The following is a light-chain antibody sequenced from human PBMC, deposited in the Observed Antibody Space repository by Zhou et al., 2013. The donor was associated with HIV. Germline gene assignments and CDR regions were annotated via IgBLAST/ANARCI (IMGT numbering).Light chain of an antibody. CDR2: GAS. V-gene: IGKV3-20*01. Sequence: EIVLTQSPGTLSLSPGERATLSCRASQSVSSSYLAWYQQKPGQPPRLVIHGASNRATGTPDRFSGSGSGTEFTLTISSLQPDDFATYYCQQYHSYRTFGQGTKVEIK. CDR1: QSVSSSY. CDR3: QQYHSYRT. J-gene: IGKJ1*01.